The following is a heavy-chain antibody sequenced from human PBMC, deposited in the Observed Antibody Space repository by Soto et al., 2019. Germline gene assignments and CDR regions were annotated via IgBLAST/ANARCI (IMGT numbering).Heavy chain of an antibody. CDR2: IYYSGST. D-gene: IGHD2-15*01. CDR3: ARHAAHPSPAYFDY. CDR1: GGSIGSSSYY. V-gene: IGHV4-39*01. Sequence: PSETLSLTCTVSGGSIGSSSYYWGWIRQPPGKGLEWIGSIYYSGSTYYNPSLKSRVTISVDTSKNQFSLKLSSVTAADTAVYYCARHAAHPSPAYFDYWGQGTLVTVSS. J-gene: IGHJ4*02.